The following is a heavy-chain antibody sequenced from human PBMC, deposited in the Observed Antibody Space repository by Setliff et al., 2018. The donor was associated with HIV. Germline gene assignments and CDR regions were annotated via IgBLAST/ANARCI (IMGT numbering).Heavy chain of an antibody. V-gene: IGHV1-46*04. D-gene: IGHD7-27*01. Sequence: ASVKVSCKASGYSFTKYYMHWVRQAPGQGLEWMGTVDPSGGSTTYAQKLPRVTMTRDTSTSTVYIELSSLRSEDTAMYYCARVSQDLLGAFDIWGQGTMVTVSS. CDR2: VDPSGGST. CDR3: ARVSQDLLGAFDI. J-gene: IGHJ3*02. CDR1: GYSFTKYY.